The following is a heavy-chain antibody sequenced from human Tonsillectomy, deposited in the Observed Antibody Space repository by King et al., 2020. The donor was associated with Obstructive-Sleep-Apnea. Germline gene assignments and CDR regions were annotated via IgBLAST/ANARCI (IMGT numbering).Heavy chain of an antibody. D-gene: IGHD3-22*01. CDR1: GYSFTSYW. CDR3: ASGYDYLYYDRPTDY. V-gene: IGHV5-51*01. CDR2: IYPGDSDS. Sequence: VQLVESGAEVKKPGDSLKISCKGSGYSFTSYWIGWVRQMPGKGLEWMGIIYPGDSDSRYRPSFQGQVTISADKSISTAYLQWSSLKASDTAMYYCASGYDYLYYDRPTDYWGQGTLVTVSS. J-gene: IGHJ4*02.